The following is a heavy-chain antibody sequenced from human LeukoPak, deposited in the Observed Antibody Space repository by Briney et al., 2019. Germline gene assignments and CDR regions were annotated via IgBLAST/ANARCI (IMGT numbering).Heavy chain of an antibody. CDR2: IYWDDDK. Sequence: SGPTLVKPTQTLTLTCTFSGFSLSTSGVGVGWIRQPPGKALEWLALIYWDDDKRYSPSLKSRLTITKDTSKNQVVLTMTNMDPVDTATYYCAHRKPIAAAGTVYFQHWGQGTLVTVSS. D-gene: IGHD6-13*01. J-gene: IGHJ1*01. CDR3: AHRKPIAAAGTVYFQH. CDR1: GFSLSTSGVG. V-gene: IGHV2-5*02.